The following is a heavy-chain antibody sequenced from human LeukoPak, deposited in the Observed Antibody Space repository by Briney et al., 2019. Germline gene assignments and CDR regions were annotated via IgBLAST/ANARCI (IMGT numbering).Heavy chain of an antibody. CDR3: ARHLSSITSSPNY. Sequence: GESLKISCKASGYSFTTFWIAWVRQMPGKGLEWMGVIYPRDSRTTYSPSFQGQVTISADKSISTAYLQWSSLKASDTAIYYCARHLSSITSSPNYWGPGTLVTVSS. D-gene: IGHD3-10*01. CDR2: IYPRDSRT. V-gene: IGHV5-51*01. CDR1: GYSFTTFW. J-gene: IGHJ4*02.